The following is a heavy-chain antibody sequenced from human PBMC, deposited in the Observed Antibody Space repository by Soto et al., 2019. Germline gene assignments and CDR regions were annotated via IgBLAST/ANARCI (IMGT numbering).Heavy chain of an antibody. CDR2: ISGSGGST. J-gene: IGHJ5*02. D-gene: IGHD2-15*01. CDR1: GFTFSSYA. V-gene: IGHV3-23*01. CDR3: AKDLPDIAVLVAATPSGFRFDP. Sequence: GGSLRLSCAASGFTFSSYAMSWVRQAPGKGLEWVSAISGSGGSTYYADSVKGRFTISRDNSKNTLYLQMNSLRAEDTAVYYCAKDLPDIAVLVAATPSGFRFDPWGQGTLVTVSS.